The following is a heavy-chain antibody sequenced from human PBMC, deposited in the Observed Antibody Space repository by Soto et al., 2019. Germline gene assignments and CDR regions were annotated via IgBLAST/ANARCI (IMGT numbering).Heavy chain of an antibody. CDR2: INHSGST. CDR3: ARALGKDTMVRGVIIGPAFDI. V-gene: IGHV4-34*01. CDR1: GGSFSGYY. Sequence: TLSLTCAVYGGSFSGYYWSWIRQPPGKGLEWIGEINHSGSTNYNPSLKSRVTISVDTSKNQFSLKLSSVTAADTAVYYCARALGKDTMVRGVIIGPAFDIWGQGTMVT. J-gene: IGHJ3*02. D-gene: IGHD3-10*01.